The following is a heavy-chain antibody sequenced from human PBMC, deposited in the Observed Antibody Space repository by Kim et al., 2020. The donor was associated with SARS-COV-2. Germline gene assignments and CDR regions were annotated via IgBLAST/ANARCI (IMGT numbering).Heavy chain of an antibody. CDR3: TTGTRWLVRPNYYGMDV. J-gene: IGHJ6*02. V-gene: IGHV3-15*01. CDR2: IKSKTDGGTT. Sequence: GGSLRLSCAASGFTFSNAWMSWVRQAPGKGLEWVGRIKSKTDGGTTDYAAPVKGRFTISRDDSKNTLYLQMNSLKTEDTAVYYCTTGTRWLVRPNYYGMDVWGQGTTVTVSS. D-gene: IGHD6-19*01. CDR1: GFTFSNAW.